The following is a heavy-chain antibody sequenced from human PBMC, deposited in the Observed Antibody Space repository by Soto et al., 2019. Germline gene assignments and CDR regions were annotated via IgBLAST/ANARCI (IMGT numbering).Heavy chain of an antibody. CDR2: TTRSGST. CDR3: AKDPSNLGR. Sequence: GGSLRLSCAASGFSFSDSYMSWIRQAPGKGLEWVSYTTRSGSTYYADSVKGRFTISRDNSKNTLYLQMNSLRAEDTAVYYCAKDPSNLGRWGQGTLVTVSS. D-gene: IGHD2-8*01. CDR1: GFSFSDSY. J-gene: IGHJ4*02. V-gene: IGHV3-11*01.